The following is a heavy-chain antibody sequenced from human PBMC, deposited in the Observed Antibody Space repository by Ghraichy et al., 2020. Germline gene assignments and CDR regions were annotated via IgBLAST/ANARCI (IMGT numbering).Heavy chain of an antibody. CDR1: GGSISDYY. CDR2: FYYSGSTR. Sequence: SETLSLTCTVSGGSISDYYWSWIRQPPGKGLEWIGHFYYSGSTRYYNPSLRSRVTMSIDPSESQFTLKLTSVTAADTAVYYCARGRRYYHISGPTVDWFDPWGQGTLVTVSS. CDR3: ARGRRYYHISGPTVDWFDP. V-gene: IGHV4-59*01. J-gene: IGHJ5*02. D-gene: IGHD3-22*01.